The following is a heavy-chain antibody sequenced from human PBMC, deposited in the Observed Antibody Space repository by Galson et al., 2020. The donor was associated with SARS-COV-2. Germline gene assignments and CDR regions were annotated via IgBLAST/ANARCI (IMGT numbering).Heavy chain of an antibody. CDR1: GGSISSGGYY. Sequence: SETLSLTCTVSGGSISSGGYYWSWIRQHPGKGLEWIGYIYYSGSTYYNPSLKSRVTISVDTSKNQFSLKLSSVTAADTAVYYCARVRITMVVVVTYFAYWGQGTLVTVSS. V-gene: IGHV4-31*03. CDR3: ARVRITMVVVVTYFAY. D-gene: IGHD3-22*01. J-gene: IGHJ4*02. CDR2: IYYSGST.